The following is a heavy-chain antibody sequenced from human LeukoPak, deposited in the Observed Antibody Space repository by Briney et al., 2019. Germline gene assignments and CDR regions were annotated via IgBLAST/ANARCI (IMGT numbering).Heavy chain of an antibody. V-gene: IGHV3-21*01. Sequence: GGSLRLSCAASGFTFSSYSMDWVRQAPGKGLGWVSSISSSSTSIYYADSVKGRFTISRDNAKNSLYLQMNSLRAEDTAVYYCARVPNIVGGSGMDVWGKGTTVTVSS. CDR2: ISSSSTSI. CDR1: GFTFSSYS. CDR3: ARVPNIVGGSGMDV. J-gene: IGHJ6*04. D-gene: IGHD2-15*01.